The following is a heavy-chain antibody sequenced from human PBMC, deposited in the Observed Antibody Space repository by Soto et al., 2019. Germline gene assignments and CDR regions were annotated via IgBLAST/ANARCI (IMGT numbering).Heavy chain of an antibody. D-gene: IGHD1-26*01. CDR3: AKAEWELPYFDY. J-gene: IGHJ4*02. V-gene: IGHV3-30*18. CDR1: GFTFSSCG. Sequence: GGSLRLSCAASGFTFSSCGMHWVRQAPGKGLEWVAVISYDGSNKYYADSVKGRFTISRDNSKNTLYLQMNSLRAEDTAVYYCAKAEWELPYFDYWGQGTLVTVSS. CDR2: ISYDGSNK.